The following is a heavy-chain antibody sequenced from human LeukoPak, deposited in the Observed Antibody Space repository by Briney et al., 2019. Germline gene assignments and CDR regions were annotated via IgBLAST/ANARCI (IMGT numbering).Heavy chain of an antibody. V-gene: IGHV4-4*07. J-gene: IGHJ6*03. CDR1: GGSISSYY. D-gene: IGHD6-13*01. CDR3: ARGEWGIAASGSYYYYYMDV. CDR2: IYTSGST. Sequence: SETLSLTCTVSGGSISSYYWSWIRQPAGKGLEWIGRIYTSGSTNYNPSLKSRVTISVDTSKDQFSLKLSSVTAADTAVYYCARGEWGIAASGSYYYYYMDVWGKGTTVTVSS.